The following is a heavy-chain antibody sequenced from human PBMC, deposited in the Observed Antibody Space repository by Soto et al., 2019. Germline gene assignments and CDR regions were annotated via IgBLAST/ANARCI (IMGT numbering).Heavy chain of an antibody. V-gene: IGHV3-23*01. Sequence: GGSLRLSCAASGFPFGENAMSWVRQAPGKGLEWASGISDSGATTYYADSVRGRFTISRDNSKNTLYLQMKSLRAEDSASYYCAKEDTSSGSLDYWGQGALVTV. J-gene: IGHJ4*02. CDR3: AKEDTSSGSLDY. CDR2: ISDSGATT. D-gene: IGHD6-19*01. CDR1: GFPFGENA.